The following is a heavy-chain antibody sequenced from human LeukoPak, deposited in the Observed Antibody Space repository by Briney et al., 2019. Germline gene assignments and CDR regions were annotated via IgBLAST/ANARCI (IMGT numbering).Heavy chain of an antibody. V-gene: IGHV4-34*01. CDR2: INHSGST. D-gene: IGHD1-20*01. CDR1: GGTFSGYY. Sequence: SETLSLTCAVNGGTFSGYYWSWIRQPPGKGLEWIGEINHSGSTNYNPSLKSGVTISVHTSKNQFSLKLSSVTAADTAVYYCARGPILTGARDWGQGTLVTVSS. J-gene: IGHJ4*02. CDR3: ARGPILTGARD.